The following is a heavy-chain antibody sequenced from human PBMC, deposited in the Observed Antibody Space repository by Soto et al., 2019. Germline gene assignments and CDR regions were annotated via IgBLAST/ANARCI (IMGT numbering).Heavy chain of an antibody. CDR2: MNPNSGNT. CDR3: ASAGDGTYGRRTYYYYYGMDV. CDR1: GYTLTSYD. V-gene: IGHV1-8*01. D-gene: IGHD3-10*02. J-gene: IGHJ6*02. Sequence: ASVKVSCKASGYTLTSYDINWVRQATGQGLEWMGWMNPNSGNTGYAQKFQGRVTMTRNTSISTAYMELSSLRPEDTAVYYCASAGDGTYGRRTYYYYYGMDVWGQGTTVTVSS.